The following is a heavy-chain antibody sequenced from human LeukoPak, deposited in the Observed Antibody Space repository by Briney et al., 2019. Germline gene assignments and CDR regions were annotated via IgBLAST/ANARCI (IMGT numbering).Heavy chain of an antibody. Sequence: ASVKVSCKASGGTFSSYAISWVRQAPGQGLEWMGRIIPILGIANYARKFQGRVTITADKSTSTAYMELSSLRSEDTAVYYCARAGIQLWQYYFDYWGQGTLVTVSS. D-gene: IGHD5-18*01. J-gene: IGHJ4*02. CDR1: GGTFSSYA. CDR3: ARAGIQLWQYYFDY. V-gene: IGHV1-69*04. CDR2: IIPILGIA.